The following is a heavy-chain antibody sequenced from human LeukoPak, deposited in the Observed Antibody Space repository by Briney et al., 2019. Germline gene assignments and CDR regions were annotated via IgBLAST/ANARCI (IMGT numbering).Heavy chain of an antibody. CDR1: GFSLTTSAGMA. V-gene: IGHV2-5*01. CDR3: AHRRGGDFDY. D-gene: IGHD3-16*01. J-gene: IGHJ4*02. Sequence: SGPTLVEPTQTLTLTCTFSGFSLTTSAGMAVGWIRQPPGKALEWLALIYWSDEIHYTPVLRSRLTITKDTSKNQVFLTMTNMDPVDTATYYCAHRRGGDFDYWGQGTLVTVSS. CDR2: IYWSDEI.